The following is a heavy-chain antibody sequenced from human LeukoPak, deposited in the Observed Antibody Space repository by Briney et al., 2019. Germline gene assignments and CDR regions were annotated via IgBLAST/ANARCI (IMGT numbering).Heavy chain of an antibody. V-gene: IGHV3-48*02. CDR3: ATDQRYAFDY. Sequence: GGSLRLSCATSGFSFTDYPMNWVRQAPGKGLEWISNIRTTAEGAKYAYYVDSVKGRVTISRDDGKNTLYLHINSLRDDDTAVYYCATDQRYAFDYWGQGILVTVSS. D-gene: IGHD3-9*01. J-gene: IGHJ4*02. CDR2: IRTTAEGAKYA. CDR1: GFSFTDYP.